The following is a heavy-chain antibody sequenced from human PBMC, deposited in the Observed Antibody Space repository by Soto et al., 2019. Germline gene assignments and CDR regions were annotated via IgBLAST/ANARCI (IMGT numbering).Heavy chain of an antibody. J-gene: IGHJ4*02. CDR3: ARQNNWNQYYFDY. CDR2: IYYSGST. D-gene: IGHD1-20*01. Sequence: LSLTCTVSGGSISSSSYYWGWIRQPPGKGLEWIGSIYYSGSTYYNPSLKSRVTISVDTSKNQFSLKLSSVTAADTAVYYCARQNNWNQYYFDYWGRGPLVTVSS. CDR1: GGSISSSSYY. V-gene: IGHV4-39*01.